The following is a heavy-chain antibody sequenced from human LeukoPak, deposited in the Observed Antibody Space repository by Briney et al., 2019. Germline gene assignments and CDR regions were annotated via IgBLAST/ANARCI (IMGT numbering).Heavy chain of an antibody. J-gene: IGHJ4*02. D-gene: IGHD1-7*01. V-gene: IGHV3-7*01. CDR1: GFTFSSAR. CDR3: PRDPVTFDGTKILATDH. Sequence: GGSLRLSCADSGFTFSSARMIWGRQAPGKGLEWGANIKADGGEEYYVDSVKGRFTISRDNAKNSLYLQMNSLRAEDTALYYFPRDPVTFDGTKILATDHWGQGTLVPVS. CDR2: IKADGGEE.